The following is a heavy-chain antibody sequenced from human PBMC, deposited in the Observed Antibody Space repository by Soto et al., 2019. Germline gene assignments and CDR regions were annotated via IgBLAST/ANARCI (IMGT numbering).Heavy chain of an antibody. CDR1: GYTFTSYA. J-gene: IGHJ5*02. CDR3: ARTNGVAVAGTRWFDP. CDR2: INAGNGNT. V-gene: IGHV1-3*01. Sequence: ASVKVSCKASGYTFTSYAMHWVRQAPGQRLEWMGWINAGNGNTKYSQKFQGRVTITRDTSASTAYMELSSLRSEDTAVYYCARTNGVAVAGTRWFDPWGQGTLVTAPQ. D-gene: IGHD6-19*01.